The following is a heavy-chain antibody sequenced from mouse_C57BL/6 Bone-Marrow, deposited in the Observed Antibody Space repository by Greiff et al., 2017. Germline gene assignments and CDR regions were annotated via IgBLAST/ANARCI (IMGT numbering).Heavy chain of an antibody. CDR3: ASLMVKRAMDY. D-gene: IGHD2-1*01. CDR2: IWSGGST. Sequence: VKLQESGPGLVQPSQSLSITCTVSGFSLTSYGVHWVRQSPGKGLEWLGVIWSGGSTDYNAAFISRMSISKYNSKSHVFFKMNSLQAADTAIYYCASLMVKRAMDYWGQGTSVTVSS. V-gene: IGHV2-2*01. J-gene: IGHJ4*01. CDR1: GFSLTSYG.